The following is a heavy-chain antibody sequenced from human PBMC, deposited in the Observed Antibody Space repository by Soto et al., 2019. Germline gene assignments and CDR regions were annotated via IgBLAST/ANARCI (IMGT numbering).Heavy chain of an antibody. D-gene: IGHD4-17*01. Sequence: QVQLVQSGAEVKKPGSSVKVSCKASGGTFSSYAISWVRQAPGQGLEWMGGIIPIFGTANYAQKFQGRVTITADESTSTAYMELSSLRSEDTAVYCCARAHIPIGDYHYYYYCMDVWGQGTTVTVSS. CDR2: IIPIFGTA. V-gene: IGHV1-69*01. J-gene: IGHJ6*02. CDR3: ARAHIPIGDYHYYYYCMDV. CDR1: GGTFSSYA.